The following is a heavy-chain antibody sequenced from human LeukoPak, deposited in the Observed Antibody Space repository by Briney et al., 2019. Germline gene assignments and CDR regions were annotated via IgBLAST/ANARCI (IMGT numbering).Heavy chain of an antibody. CDR3: AGTSYYYGSGSYWDGVIYYFDY. J-gene: IGHJ4*02. V-gene: IGHV4-4*02. CDR1: GGSISSSNW. D-gene: IGHD3-10*01. Sequence: SETLSLTCAVSGGSISSSNWWSWVRQPPGKGLEWIGEIYHSGSTNYNPSLKSRVTVSVDKSKNQFPPKLSSVTAADTAVYYCAGTSYYYGSGSYWDGVIYYFDYWGQGTLVTVSS. CDR2: IYHSGST.